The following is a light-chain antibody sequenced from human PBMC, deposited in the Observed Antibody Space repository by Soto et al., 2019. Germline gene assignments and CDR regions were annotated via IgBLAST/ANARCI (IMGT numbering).Light chain of an antibody. CDR3: QTWGTGIVI. Sequence: QSVLTQSPSASASLGASVKLTCTLSSGHSNYAIAWHQQQPGKGPRSLMKLNRDGSHSKGDGIPNRFSGSSSGAERYLTISSLQSEDEADYYCQTWGTGIVIFGGGTKLTVL. J-gene: IGLJ2*01. V-gene: IGLV4-69*01. CDR2: LNRDGSH. CDR1: SGHSNYA.